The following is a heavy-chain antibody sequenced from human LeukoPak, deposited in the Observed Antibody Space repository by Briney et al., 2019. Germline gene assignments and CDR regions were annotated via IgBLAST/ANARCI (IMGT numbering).Heavy chain of an antibody. V-gene: IGHV3-9*01. Sequence: GGSLRLSCAASGFTFDDYAMHWVRQAPGKGLEWVSGISWNSGSIGYADSVKGRFTISRDNAKNSLCLQMNSLRAEDTALYYCAKLAGVYGSGSYYHDYYGMDVWGQGTTVTVSS. J-gene: IGHJ6*02. CDR2: ISWNSGSI. D-gene: IGHD3-10*01. CDR3: AKLAGVYGSGSYYHDYYGMDV. CDR1: GFTFDDYA.